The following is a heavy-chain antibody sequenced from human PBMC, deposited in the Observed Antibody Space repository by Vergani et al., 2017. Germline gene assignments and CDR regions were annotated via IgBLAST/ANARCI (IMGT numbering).Heavy chain of an antibody. V-gene: IGHV3-11*01. CDR2: ISSSGSTI. CDR3: ARDLEYCSSTSCYTAYYYYMDV. Sequence: AYLVQSGGGLVKPGGSLRLSCAASGFTFSDYYMSWIRQAPGKGLEWVSYISSSGSTIYYADSVKGRFTISRDNAKNSLYLQMNSLRAEDTAVYYCARDLEYCSSTSCYTAYYYYMDVWGKGTTVTVSS. J-gene: IGHJ6*03. CDR1: GFTFSDYY. D-gene: IGHD2-2*02.